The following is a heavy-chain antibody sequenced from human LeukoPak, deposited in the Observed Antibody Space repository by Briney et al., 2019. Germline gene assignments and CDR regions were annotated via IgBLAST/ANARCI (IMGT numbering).Heavy chain of an antibody. J-gene: IGHJ6*02. D-gene: IGHD2-15*01. CDR1: GYTFTSYD. Sequence: ASVKVSCKASGYTFTSYDINWMRQATGQGLEWMGWMNPNSGNTGYAQKFQGRVTMTRNTSISTAYMELSSLRSEDTAVYYCARHQKGYFPTYYYYYYGMDVWGQGTTVTVSS. CDR3: ARHQKGYFPTYYYYYYGMDV. CDR2: MNPNSGNT. V-gene: IGHV1-8*01.